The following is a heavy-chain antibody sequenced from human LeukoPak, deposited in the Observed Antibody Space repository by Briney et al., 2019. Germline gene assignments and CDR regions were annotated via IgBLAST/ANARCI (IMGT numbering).Heavy chain of an antibody. CDR2: ISYDGSNK. CDR3: ARDWGSWDFDF. CDR1: GFTFSSYA. Sequence: GRSLRLSCAASGFTFSSYAMHWVRQAPGKGLEWVAVISYDGSNKYYADSVKGRFTISRDNSKNTLYLQMNSLRAEDTAVYYCARDWGSWDFDFWGQGTLVTVSS. V-gene: IGHV3-30*04. J-gene: IGHJ4*02. D-gene: IGHD6-13*01.